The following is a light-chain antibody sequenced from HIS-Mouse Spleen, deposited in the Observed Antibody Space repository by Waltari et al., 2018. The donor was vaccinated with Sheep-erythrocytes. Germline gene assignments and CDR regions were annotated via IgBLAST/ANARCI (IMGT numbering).Light chain of an antibody. J-gene: IGLJ2*01. V-gene: IGLV3-1*01. Sequence: SYELTQPPSVSVSPGQTASITCSGDKLGDKYPCWYQQKPGQSPVLVIYQDSKRPSGIPERFSGSNSGNTATLTISGTQAMDVADFCCQAWDSSTAVFGGGTKMTFL. CDR2: QDS. CDR1: KLGDKY. CDR3: QAWDSSTAV.